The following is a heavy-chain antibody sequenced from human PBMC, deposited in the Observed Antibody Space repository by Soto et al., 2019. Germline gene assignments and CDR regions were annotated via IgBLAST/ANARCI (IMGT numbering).Heavy chain of an antibody. J-gene: IGHJ4*02. CDR3: ARGPWGCSGGSCYSGYFDY. Sequence: QVQLVQSGAEVKKPGSSVKVSCKASGGTFSSYTISWVRQAPGQGLEWMGRIIPILGIANYAQKFQGRVTITADKSTSTAHMELSSLRSEDTAVYYCARGPWGCSGGSCYSGYFDYWGQGTLVTVSS. V-gene: IGHV1-69*02. CDR1: GGTFSSYT. CDR2: IIPILGIA. D-gene: IGHD2-15*01.